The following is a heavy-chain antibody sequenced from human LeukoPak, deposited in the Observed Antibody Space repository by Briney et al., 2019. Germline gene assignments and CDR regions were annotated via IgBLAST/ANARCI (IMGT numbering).Heavy chain of an antibody. CDR2: IYTSGST. D-gene: IGHD4-11*01. CDR3: ARDPDYSTDYYYYMDV. Sequence: SETLSLACTVSGGSIGSGSYYWSWIRQPAGKGLEWIGRIYTSGSTNYNPSLKSRVTISVDTSKNQFSLKLSSVTAADTAVYYCARDPDYSTDYYYYMDVWGKGTTVTVSS. V-gene: IGHV4-61*02. CDR1: GGSIGSGSYY. J-gene: IGHJ6*03.